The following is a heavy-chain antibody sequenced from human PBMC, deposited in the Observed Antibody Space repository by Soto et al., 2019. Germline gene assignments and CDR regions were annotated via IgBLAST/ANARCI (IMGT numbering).Heavy chain of an antibody. V-gene: IGHV3-30*18. CDR3: VKSHSSGWYYFDY. CDR1: GFTFISYG. J-gene: IGHJ4*02. Sequence: GGALRLSCAAYGFTFISYGMHWVRQAPGKGLEWVAVISYDGSDKYYADSVKGRFTISRDNSKNTLFLQMNSLRAEDTALYYCVKSHSSGWYYFDYWGQGALVTVSS. D-gene: IGHD6-19*01. CDR2: ISYDGSDK.